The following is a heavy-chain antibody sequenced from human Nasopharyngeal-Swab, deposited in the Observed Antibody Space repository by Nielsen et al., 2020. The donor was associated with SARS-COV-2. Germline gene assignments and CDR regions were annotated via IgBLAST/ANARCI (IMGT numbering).Heavy chain of an antibody. D-gene: IGHD2-2*02. V-gene: IGHV1-18*01. Sequence: WVRQAPGQGLEWMGWISAYNGNTNYALKLQGRVTMTTDTSTSTAYMELRSLRSDDTAVYYCARDYTAIPSVMRNYHYYGMDVWGQGTTVTVSS. J-gene: IGHJ6*02. CDR3: ARDYTAIPSVMRNYHYYGMDV. CDR2: ISAYNGNT.